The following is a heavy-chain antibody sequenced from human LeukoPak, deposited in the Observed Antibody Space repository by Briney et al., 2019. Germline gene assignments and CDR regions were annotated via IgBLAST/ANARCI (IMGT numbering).Heavy chain of an antibody. J-gene: IGHJ6*02. CDR1: GGSIRSSYYY. Sequence: SETLSLTCTVSGGSIRSSYYYWGWIRQPPGKGLEWIGSIYDSGSTYYNPSLKSRVTISVDTSKNQFSLKLNSVTAADTAVYYCASPNPTGSSGWFDYYYGMDVWGQGTTVTVSS. V-gene: IGHV4-39*01. D-gene: IGHD6-19*01. CDR3: ASPNPTGSSGWFDYYYGMDV. CDR2: IYDSGST.